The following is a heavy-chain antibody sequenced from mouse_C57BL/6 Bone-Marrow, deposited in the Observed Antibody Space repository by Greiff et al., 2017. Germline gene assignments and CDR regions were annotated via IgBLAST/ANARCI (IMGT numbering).Heavy chain of an antibody. Sequence: VQLQQPGAELVMPGASVKLSCKASGYTFTSYWMHWVKQRPGQGLEWIGEIDPSDSYTNYNQKFKGKSTLTADKSSSTAYMQLSSLTSEDSAVYYCARGDSSGYLYYFDYWGQGTTLTVSS. D-gene: IGHD3-2*02. CDR1: GYTFTSYW. CDR2: IDPSDSYT. J-gene: IGHJ2*01. V-gene: IGHV1-69*01. CDR3: ARGDSSGYLYYFDY.